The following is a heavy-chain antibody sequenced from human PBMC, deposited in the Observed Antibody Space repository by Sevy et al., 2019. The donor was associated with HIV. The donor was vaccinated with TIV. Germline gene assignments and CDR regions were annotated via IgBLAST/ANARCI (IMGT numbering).Heavy chain of an antibody. J-gene: IGHJ4*02. CDR3: AHSLRIAVAVPFDY. CDR1: GFSLSTSGVG. CDR2: IYWNDDK. D-gene: IGHD6-19*01. V-gene: IGHV2-5*01. Sequence: SGPTLVKPTQTLTLTCTFSGFSLSTSGVGVGWIRQPPGKALEWLALIYWNDDKRYSPSLKSRLTITKDTSINQVVLTMTTMDPVDTATYYCAHSLRIAVAVPFDYWGQGTLVTVSS.